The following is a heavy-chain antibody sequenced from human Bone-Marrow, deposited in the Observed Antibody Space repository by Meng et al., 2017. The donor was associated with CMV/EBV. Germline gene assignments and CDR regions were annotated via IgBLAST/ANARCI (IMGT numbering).Heavy chain of an antibody. Sequence: GESLKISCAASGFTFSSYSMNWVRQAPGKGLEWVSSISSSSSYIYYADSVKGRFTISRDNAKNSLYLQMSSLRAEDTAVYYCARRGYSYGYHIFDYWGQGTLVTVSS. CDR2: ISSSSSYI. CDR3: ARRGYSYGYHIFDY. V-gene: IGHV3-21*01. J-gene: IGHJ4*02. CDR1: GFTFSSYS. D-gene: IGHD5-18*01.